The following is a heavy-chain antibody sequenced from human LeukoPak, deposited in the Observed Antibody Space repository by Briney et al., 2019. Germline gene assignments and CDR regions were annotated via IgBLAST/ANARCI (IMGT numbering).Heavy chain of an antibody. CDR3: ARERGGENSGWYPDY. D-gene: IGHD6-19*01. J-gene: IGHJ4*02. CDR1: GGSISSSSYY. V-gene: IGHV4-61*01. CDR2: IYYSGST. Sequence: SETLSLTCTVSGGSISSSSYYWSWIRQPPGKGLEWIGYIYYSGSTNYNPSLKSRVTISVDTSKNQFSLKLSSVTAADTAVYYCARERGGENSGWYPDYWGQGTLVTVSS.